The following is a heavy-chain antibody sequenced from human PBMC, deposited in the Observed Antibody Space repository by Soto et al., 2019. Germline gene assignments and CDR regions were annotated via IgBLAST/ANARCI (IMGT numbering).Heavy chain of an antibody. CDR3: ARNSGYDRRGGYYYYGMDV. V-gene: IGHV5-10-1*01. CDR1: GYSFTSYW. Sequence: PGESLKISCKGSGYSFTSYWISWVRQMPGKGLEWMGRIDPSDSYTNYSPSFQGHVTISADKSISTAYLQWSSLKASDTAMYYCARNSGYDRRGGYYYYGMDVWGQGTTVTVS. J-gene: IGHJ6*02. D-gene: IGHD5-12*01. CDR2: IDPSDSYT.